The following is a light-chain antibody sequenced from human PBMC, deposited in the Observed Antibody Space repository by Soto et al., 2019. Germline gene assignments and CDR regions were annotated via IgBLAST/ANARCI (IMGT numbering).Light chain of an antibody. CDR1: QDIAIY. CDR2: AAS. J-gene: IGKJ1*01. Sequence: IQLTQSPSSLSASVGDRVTITCRASQDIAIYLAWYQQKPGEAPKLLIYAASTLYGGVPSRFSGSGSGTEFTLTINSLQPDDFATYYCQQYHIYSGTFGQGTKVDIK. CDR3: QQYHIYSGT. V-gene: IGKV1-9*01.